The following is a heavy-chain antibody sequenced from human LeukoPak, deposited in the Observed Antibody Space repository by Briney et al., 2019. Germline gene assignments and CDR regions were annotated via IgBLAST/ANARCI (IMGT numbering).Heavy chain of an antibody. CDR2: IKQDGSEK. V-gene: IGHV3-7*01. Sequence: GGSLRLSCAASGFTFSSYWMSWVRQAPGKGLEWVANIKQDGSEKYYVDSVKGRFAISRDNAKNSLYLQMNSLRAEDTAVYYCARLAAAGIFDYWGQGTLVTVSS. J-gene: IGHJ4*02. D-gene: IGHD6-13*01. CDR3: ARLAAAGIFDY. CDR1: GFTFSSYW.